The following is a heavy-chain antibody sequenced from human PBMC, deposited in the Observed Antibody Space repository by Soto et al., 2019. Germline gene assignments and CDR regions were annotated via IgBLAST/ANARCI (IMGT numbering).Heavy chain of an antibody. J-gene: IGHJ4*02. V-gene: IGHV2-5*02. Sequence: QITLKESGPTLVKPTQTLTLTCTFSGFSLSTSGVGVGWIRQPPGKALEWLALIYWDDDKRYSPSLKSRLTITNATSKNPVVLTLTNLDPVAPATYSSAHRPSYCSAGSCYSGFDYWGQGTLVTVSS. CDR2: IYWDDDK. CDR3: AHRPSYCSAGSCYSGFDY. D-gene: IGHD2-15*01. CDR1: GFSLSTSGVG.